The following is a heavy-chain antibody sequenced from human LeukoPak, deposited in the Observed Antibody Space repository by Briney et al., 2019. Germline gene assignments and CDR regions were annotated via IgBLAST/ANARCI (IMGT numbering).Heavy chain of an antibody. V-gene: IGHV1-18*01. D-gene: IGHD2-21*02. CDR3: ARAPPLEYCGGDCYSDY. Sequence: ASVKVSCKTSGYSFTSGGISWVRQIPGQGLEWLGWVSSYNGNTNYAQKLQGRVTMTTDTSTSTAYMELRSLRSDDTAVYYCARAPPLEYCGGDCYSDYWGQGTLVTVSS. J-gene: IGHJ4*02. CDR1: GYSFTSGG. CDR2: VSSYNGNT.